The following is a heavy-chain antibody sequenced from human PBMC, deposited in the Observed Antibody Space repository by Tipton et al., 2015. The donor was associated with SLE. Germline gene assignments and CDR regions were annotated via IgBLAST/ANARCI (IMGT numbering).Heavy chain of an antibody. D-gene: IGHD3-16*02. CDR3: ARGKTFGGVIVTPFDY. CDR1: GGSISSGGYY. V-gene: IGHV4-61*08. CDR2: LYYSGGT. Sequence: TLSLTCTVSGGSISSGGYYWSWIRQPPGKGLEWIGYLYYSGGTNYNPSLKSRVTISVDTSKNQFSLKLSSVTAADTAVYYCARGKTFGGVIVTPFDYWGQGTLVTVSS. J-gene: IGHJ4*02.